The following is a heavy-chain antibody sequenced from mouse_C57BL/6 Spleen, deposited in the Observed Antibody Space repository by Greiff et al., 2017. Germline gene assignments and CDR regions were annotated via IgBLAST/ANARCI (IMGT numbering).Heavy chain of an antibody. CDR2: ISNGGGST. Sequence: EVKLQESGGGLVQPGGSLKLSCAASGFTFSDYYMYWVRQTPEKRLEWVAYISNGGGSTYYPDTVKGRFTISRDNAKNTLYLQMSRLKSEDTAMYYCARQNYSNYDAMDYWGQGTSVTVSS. V-gene: IGHV5-12*01. J-gene: IGHJ4*01. CDR1: GFTFSDYY. CDR3: ARQNYSNYDAMDY. D-gene: IGHD2-5*01.